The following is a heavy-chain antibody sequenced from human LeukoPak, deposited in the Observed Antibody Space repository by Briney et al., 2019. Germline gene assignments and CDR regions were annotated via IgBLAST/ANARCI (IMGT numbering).Heavy chain of an antibody. D-gene: IGHD6-13*01. J-gene: IGHJ3*02. CDR1: GGSISSSSYY. CDR2: IYYSGST. CDR3: ASLAAAASSGDDAFDI. Sequence: PSETLSLTCTVSGGSISSSSYYWGWIRQPPGKGLEWIGSIYYSGSTYYNPSLKCRVTISVDTSKNQFSLKLSSVTAADTAVYYCASLAAAASSGDDAFDIWGQGTMVTVSS. V-gene: IGHV4-39*01.